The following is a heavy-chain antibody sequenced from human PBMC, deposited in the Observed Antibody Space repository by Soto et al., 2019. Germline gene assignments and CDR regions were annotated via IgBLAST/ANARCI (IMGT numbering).Heavy chain of an antibody. CDR3: AKRSPYSSGWYSPIFDY. CDR2: ISESGGST. Sequence: VGSLRLSCAASGFSFSDYAMSWVRQAPGKGLEWVSVISESGGSTHYTDSVRGRFTVSRDNSKNSLSLRMNSLRDEDTAVYFCAKRSPYSSGWYSPIFDYWGQGALVTVSS. D-gene: IGHD6-13*01. CDR1: GFSFSDYA. V-gene: IGHV3-23*01. J-gene: IGHJ4*02.